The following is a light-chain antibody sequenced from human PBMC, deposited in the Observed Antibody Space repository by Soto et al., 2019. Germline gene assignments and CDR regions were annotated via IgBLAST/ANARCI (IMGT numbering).Light chain of an antibody. V-gene: IGLV2-23*01. Sequence: QSALTQPASVSGSPGQSITISCTGTSSDVGSYNLVSWYQQHPGKAPKLMIYECSKLPSGVSNRFSGSKSGNTASLTISGLQAEDEADYYCCSYAGSSTSLYVFGTGTKVTVL. CDR1: SSDVGSYNL. CDR3: CSYAGSSTSLYV. CDR2: ECS. J-gene: IGLJ1*01.